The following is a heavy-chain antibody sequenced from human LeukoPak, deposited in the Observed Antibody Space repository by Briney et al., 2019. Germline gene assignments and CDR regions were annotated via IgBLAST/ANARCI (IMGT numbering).Heavy chain of an antibody. CDR3: ARGLVDTATASDY. CDR1: GFTFSSYG. CDR2: ISYDGSNR. D-gene: IGHD5-18*01. Sequence: PGGSLRLSCAASGFTFSSYGMHWVRQAPGKGLEWVAVISYDGSNRRYADSVKGRFTISRDNSKNTLDLQMNSLRAEDTAVYYCARGLVDTATASDYWGQGTLVTVSS. V-gene: IGHV3-30*03. J-gene: IGHJ4*02.